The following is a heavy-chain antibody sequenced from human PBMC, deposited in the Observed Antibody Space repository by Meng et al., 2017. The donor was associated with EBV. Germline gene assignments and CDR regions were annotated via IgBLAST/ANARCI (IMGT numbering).Heavy chain of an antibody. CDR3: NSGSHSPLDS. CDR2: ISATSVDT. CDR1: GFSFSNYA. D-gene: IGHD1-26*01. J-gene: IGHJ4*02. Sequence: EVQLLESGGGLVQPWVSLRLSCAAAGFSFSNYAMGWVRQAPGKGLEWVSGISATSVDTYYADSVKGRFAISRDNSKNTVTLHMNILRAEDTAIYYCNSGSHSPLDSWGQGTLVTVSS. V-gene: IGHV3-23*01.